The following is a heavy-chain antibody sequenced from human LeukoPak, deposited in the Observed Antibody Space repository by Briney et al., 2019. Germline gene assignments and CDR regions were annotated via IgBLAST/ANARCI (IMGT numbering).Heavy chain of an antibody. CDR2: ISGSGGDT. CDR3: AKKGATTGDLDY. CDR1: GFTFSNFL. V-gene: IGHV3-23*01. D-gene: IGHD1-26*01. J-gene: IGHJ4*02. Sequence: GGSLRLSCAASGFTFSNFLMTWVRQAPGKGPEWVSAISGSGGDTYYADSVKGRFTISRDNSKNTLYLQMNSLRAEDTAVYYCAKKGATTGDLDYWGQGTLVTVSS.